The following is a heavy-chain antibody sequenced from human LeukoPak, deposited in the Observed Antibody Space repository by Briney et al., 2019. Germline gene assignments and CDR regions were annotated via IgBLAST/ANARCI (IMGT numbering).Heavy chain of an antibody. CDR2: ISSDGSIT. CDR3: ARHLNYYLDY. CDR1: GFTFSTYW. Sequence: GGSLRLSCAASGFTFSTYWMHWVRQAPGKGLVWVSRISSDGSITSYADSVKGRFTISRNNAKNTLYLQMNSLRAEDTAVYYCARHLNYYLDYWGQGTLVTVSS. V-gene: IGHV3-74*01. D-gene: IGHD3-10*01. J-gene: IGHJ4*02.